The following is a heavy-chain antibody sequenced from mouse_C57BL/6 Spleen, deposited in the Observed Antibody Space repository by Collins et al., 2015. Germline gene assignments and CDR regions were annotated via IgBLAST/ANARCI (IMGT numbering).Heavy chain of an antibody. V-gene: IGHV2-9*02. J-gene: IGHJ4*01. Sequence: QVQLKESEPGLVAPSQSLSITCTVSGFSLTSYGVHWVRQPPGKGLEWLGVIWAGGSTNYNSALMSRLSISKDNSKSQVFLKMNSLQTDDTAMYYCARGRGLLLPYYAMDYWGQGTSVTVSS. D-gene: IGHD3-1*01. CDR1: GFSLTSYG. CDR2: IWAGGST. CDR3: ARGRGLLLPYYAMDY.